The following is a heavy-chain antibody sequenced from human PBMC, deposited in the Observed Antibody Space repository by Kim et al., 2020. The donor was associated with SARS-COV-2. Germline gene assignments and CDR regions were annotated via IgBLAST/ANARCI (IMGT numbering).Heavy chain of an antibody. V-gene: IGHV4-59*08. D-gene: IGHD5-12*01. Sequence: PSPQSRLTISVDTSKNQFSRKLSSVGAADTAVYYCARHKAGYGRDWYFDLWGRGTLVTVSS. CDR3: ARHKAGYGRDWYFDL. J-gene: IGHJ2*01.